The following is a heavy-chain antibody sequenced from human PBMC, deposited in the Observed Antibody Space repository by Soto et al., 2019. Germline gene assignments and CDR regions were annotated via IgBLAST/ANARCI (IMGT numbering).Heavy chain of an antibody. CDR2: ISFSGAT. CDR3: ARDRRDGYKRYFQX. CDR1: GVSITSYF. D-gene: IGHD3-9*01. V-gene: IGHV4-59*01. Sequence: SETLSLTFTVSGVSITSYFWSWIRQTPGKGLDGIGSISFSGATYSNTSLKGRAPLSVDTSENQLYLTLNSVTSADTAVYFCARDRRDGYKRYFQXWGQVNQVTVSX. J-gene: IGHJ4*02.